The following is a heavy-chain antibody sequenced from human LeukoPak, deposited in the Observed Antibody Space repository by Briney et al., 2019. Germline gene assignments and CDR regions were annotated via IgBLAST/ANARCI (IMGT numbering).Heavy chain of an antibody. V-gene: IGHV3-7*03. Sequence: GGSLRLSCAASGFTFSSYWMSWVRQTPEKGLEWVANIKQDGYEKYYVDSVKGRFTISRDNAMNSLYLQMNSLRAEDTAIYYCARSLPYGTTWYGRSDFWGQGTLVTVSS. CDR2: IKQDGYEK. CDR3: ARSLPYGTTWYGRSDF. CDR1: GFTFSSYW. D-gene: IGHD6-13*01. J-gene: IGHJ4*02.